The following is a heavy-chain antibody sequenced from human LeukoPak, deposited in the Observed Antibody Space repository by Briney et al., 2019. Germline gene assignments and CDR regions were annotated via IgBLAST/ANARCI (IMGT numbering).Heavy chain of an antibody. Sequence: GGSLRLSCAASGFTFSSYGMHWVRQAPGKGLEWVAVISYDGSNKYYADSVKGRFTIYRDNSKHTPYLQMNSLRDEDTAVYYCANLRKGYCSSTSCPLDPWGQGTLVTVSS. CDR1: GFTFSSYG. D-gene: IGHD2-2*01. V-gene: IGHV3-30*18. CDR3: ANLRKGYCSSTSCPLDP. J-gene: IGHJ5*02. CDR2: ISYDGSNK.